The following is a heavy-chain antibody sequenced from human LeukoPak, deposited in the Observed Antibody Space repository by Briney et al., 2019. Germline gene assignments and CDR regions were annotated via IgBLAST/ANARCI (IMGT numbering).Heavy chain of an antibody. D-gene: IGHD3-10*01. Sequence: GGSLRLSCEGSGVSFSSYWMTWVRQSPGKGPEWVANIKQDESVRYTVDSVKGRFTISRDNAKNSVYLHMNSLRAEDPALYYCARLSAYYYGSFFYYYMDVWGKGTTVTVSS. J-gene: IGHJ6*03. V-gene: IGHV3-7*01. CDR1: GVSFSSYW. CDR2: IKQDESVR. CDR3: ARLSAYYYGSFFYYYMDV.